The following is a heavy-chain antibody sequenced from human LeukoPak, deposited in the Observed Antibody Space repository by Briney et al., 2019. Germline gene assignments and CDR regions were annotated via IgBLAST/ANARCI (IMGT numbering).Heavy chain of an antibody. CDR1: GFTFSNAW. V-gene: IGHV3-15*01. J-gene: IGHJ3*02. CDR3: TTERGWFGELLFAFDI. CDR2: IKSKTDGGTT. D-gene: IGHD3-10*01. Sequence: GGSLRLSCAASGFTFSNAWMSWVRQAPGKGLEWVGRIKSKTDGGTTDYAAPVKGRFTISRDDSKNTLYLQMNSLKTEDTAVYYCTTERGWFGELLFAFDIWGQGTMVTVSS.